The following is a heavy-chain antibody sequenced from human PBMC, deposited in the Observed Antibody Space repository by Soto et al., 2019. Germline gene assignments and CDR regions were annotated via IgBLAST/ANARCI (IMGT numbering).Heavy chain of an antibody. V-gene: IGHV1-2*02. J-gene: IGHJ6*02. CDR3: ARDQGYDFWSGYYYYYYYGMDV. Sequence: ASVKVSCKASGYTFTGYYMHWVRQAPGQGLEWMGWINPNSGGTNYAQKFQGRVTMTRDTSISTAYMELSRLRSDDTAVYYCARDQGYDFWSGYYYYYYYGMDVWGQGTTVTV. CDR2: INPNSGGT. CDR1: GYTFTGYY. D-gene: IGHD3-3*01.